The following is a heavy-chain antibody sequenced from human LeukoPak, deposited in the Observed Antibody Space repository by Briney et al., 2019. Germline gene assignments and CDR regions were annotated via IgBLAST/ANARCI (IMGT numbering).Heavy chain of an antibody. CDR1: GYTLTELS. CDR2: FDPEDGET. CDR3: ATIRLHVVVLGPHYFDY. J-gene: IGHJ4*02. D-gene: IGHD2-2*01. V-gene: IGHV1-24*01. Sequence: ASVKVSCKVSGYTLTELSMHWVRQAPGKGLEWMGGFDPEDGETIYAQKFQGRVTMTEDTSTDTAYMELSSLRSEDTAVYYCATIRLHVVVLGPHYFDYWGQGTLVTVSS.